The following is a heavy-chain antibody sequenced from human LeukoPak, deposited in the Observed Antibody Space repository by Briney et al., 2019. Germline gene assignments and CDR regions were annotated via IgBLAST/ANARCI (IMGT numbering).Heavy chain of an antibody. D-gene: IGHD6-19*01. Sequence: SGGSLRLSCAASGFTFSSYGMHWVRQAPGKGLEWVAFIRYDGSNKYYADSVKGRFTISRDNSKNTLYLQMNSLRAEDTAVYYCAKDRIAVDGYYYYYMDVWGKGTTVTVSS. CDR1: GFTFSSYG. V-gene: IGHV3-30*02. CDR3: AKDRIAVDGYYYYYMDV. J-gene: IGHJ6*03. CDR2: IRYDGSNK.